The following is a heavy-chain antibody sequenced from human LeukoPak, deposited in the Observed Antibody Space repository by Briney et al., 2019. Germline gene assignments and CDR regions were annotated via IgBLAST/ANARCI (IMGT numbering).Heavy chain of an antibody. CDR3: ARDGQQLGF. J-gene: IGHJ4*02. Sequence: PGGSLRLSCAASGFTFSSYAMTWVRQAPGKGLEWVSIIYSGDNTYYADSVKGRFTISRDNSKNTLYLQMNSLRVEDTAVYYCARDGQQLGFWGQGTLVTVSS. CDR1: GFTFSSYA. CDR2: IYSGDNT. V-gene: IGHV3-66*01. D-gene: IGHD6-13*01.